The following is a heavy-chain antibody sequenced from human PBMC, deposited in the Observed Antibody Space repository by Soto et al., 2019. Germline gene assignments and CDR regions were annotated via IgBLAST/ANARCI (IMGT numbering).Heavy chain of an antibody. CDR2: ISYNGSNE. CDR3: AKDPRYSSTSAAARFGMDV. J-gene: IGHJ6*02. CDR1: GFTFSDYG. Sequence: QVQLVESGGGVVQPGRSLRLSCAASGFTFSDYGMHWVRQAPGKGLEWVALISYNGSNEHYADSVKGRFTISRDNSKNTLYLQMNSRTAEDTAVYYCAKDPRYSSTSAAARFGMDVWGQGTTVTVSS. D-gene: IGHD6-13*01. V-gene: IGHV3-30*18.